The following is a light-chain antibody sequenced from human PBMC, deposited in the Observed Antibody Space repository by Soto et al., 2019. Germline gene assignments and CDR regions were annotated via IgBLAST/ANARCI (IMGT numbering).Light chain of an antibody. CDR2: EVS. Sequence: QSVLTQPASVSGSPGQSITISCTGTSSDVGSYKFVSWYQQHPGKAPKVVIYEVSKRPSGVPDRFSGSKSGNTASLTVSGLQAEDEADYYCSSYTGTNNFGVFGPGTKVTVL. V-gene: IGLV2-8*01. CDR1: SSDVGSYKF. J-gene: IGLJ1*01. CDR3: SSYTGTNNFGV.